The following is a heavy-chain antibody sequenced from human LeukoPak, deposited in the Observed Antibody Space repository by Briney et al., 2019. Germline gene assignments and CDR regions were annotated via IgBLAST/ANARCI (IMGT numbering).Heavy chain of an antibody. CDR1: GGSFSGYY. Sequence: SQTLSPTCAVDGGSFSGYYWSWIRQPPGNGLEWNGEINHRGSTNYNPSLKSRVTISVDTSKDQFSLKLSSVTAAHTAVYYCARGRSSGWYFGLYVDYWGQGTLVTVSS. V-gene: IGHV4-34*01. D-gene: IGHD6-19*01. CDR3: ARGRSSGWYFGLYVDY. CDR2: INHRGST. J-gene: IGHJ4*02.